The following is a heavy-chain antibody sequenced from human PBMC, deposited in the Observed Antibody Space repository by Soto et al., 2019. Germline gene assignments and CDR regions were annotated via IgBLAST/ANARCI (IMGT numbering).Heavy chain of an antibody. CDR2: ISGSGGST. J-gene: IGHJ4*02. V-gene: IGHV3-23*01. Sequence: EVQLLESGGGLVQPGGSLRLSCAASGFTFSSYAMSWVRQAPGKGLEWVSAISGSGGSTYYADSVKGRFTTSRDNSKNTLHLQMNSLRAEDTAVYYCAKDGYSSSWYIYWGQGTLVTVSS. CDR3: AKDGYSSSWYIY. D-gene: IGHD6-13*01. CDR1: GFTFSSYA.